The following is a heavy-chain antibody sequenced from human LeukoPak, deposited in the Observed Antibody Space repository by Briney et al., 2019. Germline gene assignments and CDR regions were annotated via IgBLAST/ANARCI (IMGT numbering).Heavy chain of an antibody. Sequence: GGSLRLACAASELHALTWVRQGPGKGLEWVSAISRSGGSTYYADSVKGRFTISRDNSKNTLYLQMNSLRAEDTAVYYCARDGCSTSCSDYYYYMDVWGKGTTVTVSS. J-gene: IGHJ6*03. D-gene: IGHD2-2*01. V-gene: IGHV3-23*01. CDR1: ELHA. CDR3: ARDGCSTSCSDYYYYMDV. CDR2: ISRSGGST.